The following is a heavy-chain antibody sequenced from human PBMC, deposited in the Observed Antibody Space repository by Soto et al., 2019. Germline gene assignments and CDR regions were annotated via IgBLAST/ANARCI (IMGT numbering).Heavy chain of an antibody. V-gene: IGHV3-15*01. J-gene: IGHJ6*02. CDR1: GFTSSNAW. Sequence: GGSLRLSCAASGFTSSNAWMSWVRQAPGKGLEWVGRIKSKTDGGTTDYAAPVKGRFTISRDDSKNTLYLQMNSLKTEDTAVYYCTTDGRSYYYYGMDVWGQGTTVTVSS. CDR3: TTDGRSYYYYGMDV. CDR2: IKSKTDGGTT.